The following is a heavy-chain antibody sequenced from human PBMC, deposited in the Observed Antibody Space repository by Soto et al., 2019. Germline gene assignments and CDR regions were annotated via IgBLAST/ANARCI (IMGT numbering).Heavy chain of an antibody. V-gene: IGHV6-1*01. CDR1: GDSVSSNSAA. J-gene: IGHJ4*02. CDR2: TYYRSKWYN. D-gene: IGHD6-13*01. Sequence: SQTLSLTCAISGDSVSSNSAAWNWIRQSPSRGLEWLGRTYYRSKWYNDYAVSVKSRITINPDTSKNQFSLQLNSVTPEDTAVYYCARAPSFQVYGSSWSLYYFDYWGQGTLVTVSS. CDR3: ARAPSFQVYGSSWSLYYFDY.